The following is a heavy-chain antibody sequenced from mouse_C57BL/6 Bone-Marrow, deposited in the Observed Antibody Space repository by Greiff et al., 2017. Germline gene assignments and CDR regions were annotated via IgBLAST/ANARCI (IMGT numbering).Heavy chain of an antibody. D-gene: IGHD1-1*02. V-gene: IGHV14-4*01. Sequence: VQLQQSGAELVRPGASVKMSCTASGFTIKDYYMPWVKQRPEQGLEWIGWIDPENGATEYASKFQGKATVTADTSSNSAYLKLSSLASEDTSVYYCTTWWLHNFDYWGQGTTLTVSS. CDR3: TTWWLHNFDY. CDR2: IDPENGAT. CDR1: GFTIKDYY. J-gene: IGHJ2*01.